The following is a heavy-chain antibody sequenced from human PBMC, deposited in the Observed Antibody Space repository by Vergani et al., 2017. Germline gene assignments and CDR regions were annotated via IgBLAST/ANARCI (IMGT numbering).Heavy chain of an antibody. CDR2: INPDNGNT. CDR3: ARDIGTYYYGSGSYHWFDP. V-gene: IGHV1-2*02. CDR1: GYTFTGYY. D-gene: IGHD3-10*01. J-gene: IGHJ5*02. Sequence: QVQLVQSGAEVKKPGASVKVSCKASGYTFTGYYMHWVRQAPGQGLEWMGRINPDNGNTNYAQKFQGRVTMTRDTSITPAYMELSRLRSDDTAVYYCARDIGTYYYGSGSYHWFDPWGQGTLVTVSS.